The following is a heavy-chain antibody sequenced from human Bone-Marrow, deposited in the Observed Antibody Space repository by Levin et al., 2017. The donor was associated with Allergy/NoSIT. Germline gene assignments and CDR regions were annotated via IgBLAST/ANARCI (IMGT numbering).Heavy chain of an antibody. J-gene: IGHJ6*02. CDR3: TARYYDSSGYSPYRYGMDV. Sequence: TTGGSLRLSCAASGFTFSNAWMNWVRQAPGKGLEWVGRIKSKTDGGTIYHAAPVKGRFTISRDDSKNTLYLQMNSLKTEDTAVYYCTARYYDSSGYSPYRYGMDVWGQGTTVTVSS. CDR2: IKSKTDGGTI. V-gene: IGHV3-15*07. D-gene: IGHD3-22*01. CDR1: GFTFSNAW.